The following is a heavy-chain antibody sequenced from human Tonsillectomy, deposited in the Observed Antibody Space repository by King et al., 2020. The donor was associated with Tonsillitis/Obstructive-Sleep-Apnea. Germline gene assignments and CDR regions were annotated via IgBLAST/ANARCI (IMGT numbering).Heavy chain of an antibody. D-gene: IGHD3-3*01. CDR2: IYPGDSDT. V-gene: IGHV5-51*01. CDR3: ARQVHEKNYGFWSACTLDNWFDP. J-gene: IGHJ5*02. CDR1: GYSFTNYW. Sequence: QLVQSGAEVKKPGESLRISCKGSGYSFTNYWIGWVRQMPGKGLEWMGIIYPGDSDTRYSPSFQGQVTISADKSISTAYLQWSSLNASDTAMYYCARQVHEKNYGFWSACTLDNWFDPWGQGTLVTVSS.